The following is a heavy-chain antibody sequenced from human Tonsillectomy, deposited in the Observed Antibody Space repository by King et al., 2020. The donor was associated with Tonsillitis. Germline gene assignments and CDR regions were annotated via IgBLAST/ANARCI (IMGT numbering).Heavy chain of an antibody. V-gene: IGHV4-59*01. CDR3: ARDLLIGGASRFDP. CDR1: GGSISSYY. Sequence: QLQESGPGLVKPSETLSLTCTVSGGSISSYYWSWIRQPPGKGLEWIGYIYYSGSTNYNPSLKSRVTISVDTSKNQFSLKLSSVTAADTAVYYCARDLLIGGASRFDPWGQGTLVTVSS. CDR2: IYYSGST. D-gene: IGHD3-10*01. J-gene: IGHJ5*02.